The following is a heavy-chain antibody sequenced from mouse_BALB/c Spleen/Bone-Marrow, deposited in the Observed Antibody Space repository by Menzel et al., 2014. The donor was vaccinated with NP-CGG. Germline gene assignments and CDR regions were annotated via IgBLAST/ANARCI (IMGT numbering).Heavy chain of an antibody. Sequence: VKLMESGAELVKPGASVKLSCKASGYTFTSYYMYWVKRRPGQGLEWIGEINPSNGGTNFNEKFKSRATLTVDKSSSTAYMQLSSLTSEDSAVYYCTRGRTWDFDYWGQGTTLTVSS. CDR2: INPSNGGT. V-gene: IGHV1S81*02. J-gene: IGHJ2*01. CDR3: TRGRTWDFDY. D-gene: IGHD4-1*01. CDR1: GYTFTSYY.